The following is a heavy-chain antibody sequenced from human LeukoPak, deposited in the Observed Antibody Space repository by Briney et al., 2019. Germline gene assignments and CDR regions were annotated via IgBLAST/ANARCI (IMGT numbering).Heavy chain of an antibody. CDR3: ARSQASGTYSGGY. V-gene: IGHV4-59*08. J-gene: IGHJ4*02. Sequence: SETLSLTCSVSGASISSYYWSWIRQPPGKGLEWIGYIYNGGSTCHNPSLKSRVTISMDTSKNQFYLKLTSVTAADTAVYYCARSQASGTYSGGYWGQGTLVTVSS. D-gene: IGHD3-10*01. CDR1: GASISSYY. CDR2: IYNGGST.